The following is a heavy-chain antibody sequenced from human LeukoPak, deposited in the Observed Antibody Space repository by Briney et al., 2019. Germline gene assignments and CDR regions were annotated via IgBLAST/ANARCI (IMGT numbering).Heavy chain of an antibody. Sequence: GASVKVSCKASGYTFTSYAMNWVRQATGQGLEWMGWINTNTGNPTYAQGFTGRFVFSLDTSVSTAYLQISSLKAEDTAVYYCARLYCSGGSCYFPFDYWGQGTLVTASS. J-gene: IGHJ4*02. CDR2: INTNTGNP. V-gene: IGHV7-4-1*02. CDR3: ARLYCSGGSCYFPFDY. D-gene: IGHD2-15*01. CDR1: GYTFTSYA.